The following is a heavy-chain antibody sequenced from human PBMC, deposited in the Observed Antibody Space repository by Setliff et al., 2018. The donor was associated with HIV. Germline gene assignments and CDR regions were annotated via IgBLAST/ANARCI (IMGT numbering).Heavy chain of an antibody. J-gene: IGHJ4*02. D-gene: IGHD3-10*01. V-gene: IGHV4-59*08. CDR1: GGSIGTFY. Sequence: LSLTCSVSGGSIGTFYWSWIRQSPERRLEWMGYIFHTGSTNYNPSLKNRVTISVDASKNQFSLKLTAMNAADTATYYCARHFYGSGSPSDYWGQGMVVTVSS. CDR2: IFHTGST. CDR3: ARHFYGSGSPSDY.